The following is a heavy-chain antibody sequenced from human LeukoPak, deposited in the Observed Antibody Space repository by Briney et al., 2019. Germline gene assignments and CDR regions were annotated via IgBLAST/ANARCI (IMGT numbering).Heavy chain of an antibody. Sequence: ASVKVSCKASGYTFTSYGISWVRQAPGQGLEWMGWISAYNGNTNHAQKLQGRVTMTTDTSTSTAYMELRSLRSDDTAVYYCARDPRGRYFGLVVGWFDPWGQGTLVTVSS. CDR1: GYTFTSYG. V-gene: IGHV1-18*01. D-gene: IGHD3/OR15-3a*01. J-gene: IGHJ5*02. CDR3: ARDPRGRYFGLVVGWFDP. CDR2: ISAYNGNT.